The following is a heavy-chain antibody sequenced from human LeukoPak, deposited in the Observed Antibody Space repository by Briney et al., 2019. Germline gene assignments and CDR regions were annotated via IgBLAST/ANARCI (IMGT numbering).Heavy chain of an antibody. CDR1: GFTVSSNY. Sequence: GGSLRLSCAASGFTVSSNYMSWVRQAPGKGLEWVSVIYSGGSTYYADSVKGRFTISRDNSKNTLYLQMNSLRAGDTAVYYCARVSQPRYYYGSGSYPGAFDIWGQGTMVTVSS. CDR2: IYSGGST. D-gene: IGHD3-10*01. V-gene: IGHV3-53*01. J-gene: IGHJ3*02. CDR3: ARVSQPRYYYGSGSYPGAFDI.